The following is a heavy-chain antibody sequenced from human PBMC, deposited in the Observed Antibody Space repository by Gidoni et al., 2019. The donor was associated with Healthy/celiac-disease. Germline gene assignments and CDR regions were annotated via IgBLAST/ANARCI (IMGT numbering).Heavy chain of an antibody. J-gene: IGHJ3*02. V-gene: IGHV3-23*01. CDR2: ISGSGGRT. D-gene: IGHD3-22*01. Sequence: EVQLLESGGGVVQPGGSLRLSCAASGFTFSSYAMSWVRQAPGKGLAWVSGISGSGGRTYYADSVKGRFTISRDNYKNTLYLQMNSLRAEDTAVYYCAKDSEGYYDSRGDAFDIWGQGTMVTVSS. CDR1: GFTFSSYA. CDR3: AKDSEGYYDSRGDAFDI.